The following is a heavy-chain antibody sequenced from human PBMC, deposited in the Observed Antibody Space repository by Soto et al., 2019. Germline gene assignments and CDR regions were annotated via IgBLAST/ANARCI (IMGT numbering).Heavy chain of an antibody. CDR1: GDSFTSYW. J-gene: IGHJ4*02. V-gene: IGHV5-51*01. CDR3: ARRFPAGGWNQFDY. CDR2: IYPGDSDT. D-gene: IGHD1-1*01. Sequence: GESLKISCKSSGDSFTSYWIAWVRQMPGKGLEWMGIIYPGDSDTRYSPSFQGQVTISADKSISTAYLQWSSLKASDTAIYYCARRFPAGGWNQFDYWGQGTLVTVSS.